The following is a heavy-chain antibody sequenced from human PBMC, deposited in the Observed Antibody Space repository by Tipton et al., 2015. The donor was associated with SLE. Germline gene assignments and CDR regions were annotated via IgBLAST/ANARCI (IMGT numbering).Heavy chain of an antibody. CDR1: GGSFSGYY. V-gene: IGHV4-34*01. CDR2: INHSGST. Sequence: TLSLTCAVYGGSFSGYYWSWIRQPPGKGLGWIGEINHSGSTNYNPSLKSRVTISVDTSKNQFSLKLSSVTAADTAVYYCARGQLFRVVRGLIDYWGQGTLVTVSS. CDR3: ARGQLFRVVRGLIDY. J-gene: IGHJ4*02. D-gene: IGHD5-24*01.